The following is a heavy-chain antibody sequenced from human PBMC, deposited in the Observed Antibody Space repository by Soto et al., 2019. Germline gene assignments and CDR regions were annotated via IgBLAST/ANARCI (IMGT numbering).Heavy chain of an antibody. CDR3: ARRRGYRYDLEY. Sequence: GESLKISCNASGYAFTNYWISWVRQKPGQGLEWMGRIDPSDSRTKYSPSFDGHVTISIDKSLSAAFLQCSSLRASDTAVYYCARRRGYRYDLEYWGQGTLVTVSS. D-gene: IGHD5-18*01. CDR2: IDPSDSRT. J-gene: IGHJ4*02. CDR1: GYAFTNYW. V-gene: IGHV5-10-1*01.